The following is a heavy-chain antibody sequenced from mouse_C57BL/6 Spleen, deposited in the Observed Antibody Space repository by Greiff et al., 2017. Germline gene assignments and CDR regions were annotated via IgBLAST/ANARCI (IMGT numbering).Heavy chain of an antibody. CDR1: GYTFTSYW. V-gene: IGHV1-64*01. CDR2: IHPNSGST. J-gene: IGHJ4*01. Sequence: QVRLKQPGAELVKPGASVKLSCKASGYTFTSYWMHWVKQRPGQGLEWIGMIHPNSGSTNYNEKFKSKATLTVDKSSSTAYMQLSSLTSEDSAVYYCARHVNYAMDYWGQGTSVTVSS. CDR3: ARHVNYAMDY.